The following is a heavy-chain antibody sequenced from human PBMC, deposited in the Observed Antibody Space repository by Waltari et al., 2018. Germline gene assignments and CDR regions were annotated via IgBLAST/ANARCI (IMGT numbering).Heavy chain of an antibody. CDR2: ISSNSGTSI. CDR3: ARAESYSDYDYSRLYFDW. V-gene: IGHV3-11*04. J-gene: IGHJ4*02. Sequence: QVQLVESGGGLVTPGGSLNLSCVGSAFTFGDFHMNWIREAPGKGLEWFSYISSNSGTSINYADSLIGRFTISRDNAKNSLYLQMNSLRVEDTAFYYCARAESYSDYDYSRLYFDWWGPGTLVTVSS. CDR1: AFTFGDFH. D-gene: IGHD5-12*01.